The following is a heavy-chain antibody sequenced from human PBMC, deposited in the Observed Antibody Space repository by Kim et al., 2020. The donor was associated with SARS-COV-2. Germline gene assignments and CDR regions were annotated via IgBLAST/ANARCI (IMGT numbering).Heavy chain of an antibody. CDR2: IFYRGNT. V-gene: IGHV4-59*01. CDR1: GTSMRNSY. J-gene: IGHJ6*02. CDR3: ARDQYYDVLTGSYYGMDV. D-gene: IGHD3-9*01. Sequence: SETLSLTCAVSGTSMRNSYCSWIRQPPGKGLEWIGYIFYRGNTNYNPSLKSRVTISIDTSKNQFSLKMSSVTAADTAVYYCARDQYYDVLTGSYYGMDVWGQGTTVSVSS.